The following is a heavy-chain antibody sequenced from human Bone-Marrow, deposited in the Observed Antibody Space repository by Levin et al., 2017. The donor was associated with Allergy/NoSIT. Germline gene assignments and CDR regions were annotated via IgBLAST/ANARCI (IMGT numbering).Heavy chain of an antibody. V-gene: IGHV3-21*01. Sequence: MSGGSLRLSCEASGFTFSLYAMNWVRQAPGKGPEYVSSISYNSDYINHKDTLQGRFSISRDNAKNSLYLQMNSLRVEDTAVYYCARDVDGHLDLWGQGTLVTVAS. D-gene: IGHD4-17*01. CDR2: ISYNSDYI. CDR1: GFTFSLYA. J-gene: IGHJ5*02. CDR3: ARDVDGHLDL.